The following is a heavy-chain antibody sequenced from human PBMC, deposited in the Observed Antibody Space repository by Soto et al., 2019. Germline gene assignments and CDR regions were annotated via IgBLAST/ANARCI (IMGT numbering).Heavy chain of an antibody. CDR2: IKSKTDGGTT. Sequence: GGSLRLSCAASGFTFSNAWMNWVRQAPGKGLEWVGRIKSKTDGGTTDYAAPVKGRFTISRDDSKNTLYLQMNSLKTEDTAVYYCTTGYSSGWYGYYYYGMDVWGQGTLVTVSS. D-gene: IGHD6-19*01. V-gene: IGHV3-15*07. J-gene: IGHJ6*02. CDR1: GFTFSNAW. CDR3: TTGYSSGWYGYYYYGMDV.